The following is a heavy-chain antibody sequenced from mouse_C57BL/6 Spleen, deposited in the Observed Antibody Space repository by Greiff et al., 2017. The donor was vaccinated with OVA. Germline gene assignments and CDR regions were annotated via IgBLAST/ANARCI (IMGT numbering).Heavy chain of an antibody. CDR2: INPSSGGT. V-gene: IGHV1-53*01. CDR3: ARWKVIYDGDPFAY. J-gene: IGHJ3*01. CDR1: GYTFTSYW. D-gene: IGHD2-3*01. Sequence: QVQLQQPGTELVKPGASVQLSCKASGYTFTSYWMHWVKPRPGQGLEWIGNINPSSGGTNYNEKFKSKATLTVDKSSSTAYMQLSSLTSADSAVYWCARWKVIYDGDPFAYWGQGTLVTVSA.